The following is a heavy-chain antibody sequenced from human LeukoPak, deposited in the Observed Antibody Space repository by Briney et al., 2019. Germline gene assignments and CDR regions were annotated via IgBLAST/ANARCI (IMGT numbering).Heavy chain of an antibody. Sequence: ASVKVSCKASGFTFINYYMHWVRQAPGQGLEWLGIINLSGGSTHYPQKFQDRVTMTRDTSTSTVYMELSSLRSEDTAVYHCARDLDYGEKSEDYWGQGTLVTVSS. J-gene: IGHJ4*02. CDR1: GFTFINYY. CDR3: ARDLDYGEKSEDY. V-gene: IGHV1-46*01. CDR2: INLSGGST. D-gene: IGHD4/OR15-4a*01.